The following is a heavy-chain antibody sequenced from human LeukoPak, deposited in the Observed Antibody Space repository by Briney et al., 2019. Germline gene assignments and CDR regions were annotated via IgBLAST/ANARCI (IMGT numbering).Heavy chain of an antibody. J-gene: IGHJ4*02. CDR2: IYPGDSDT. Sequence: GESLRISCKGSGYSFPNYLGGWVRQMPGKGLEGMGVIYPGDSDTRYSPSFQGQVTISADKSITTAYLQWSSLKASDTAIYYCSRHTREGASDTPLDYWGQGTLVTVSS. CDR1: GYSFPNYL. D-gene: IGHD2-15*01. CDR3: SRHTREGASDTPLDY. V-gene: IGHV5-51*01.